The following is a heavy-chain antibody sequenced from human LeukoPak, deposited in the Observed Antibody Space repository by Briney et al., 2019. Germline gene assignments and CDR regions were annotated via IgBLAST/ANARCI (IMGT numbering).Heavy chain of an antibody. CDR1: GGSISSYY. CDR3: ARAVMYDYVWGSYRYTSWFDP. V-gene: IGHV4-4*07. D-gene: IGHD3-16*02. J-gene: IGHJ5*02. CDR2: IYTSGST. Sequence: PSETLSLTCTVSGGSISSYYWSWIRQPAGKGLEWIGRIYTSGSTNYNPSLKSRVTMSVDTSKNQFSLKLSSVTAADTAVYYCARAVMYDYVWGSYRYTSWFDPWGQGTLVTVSS.